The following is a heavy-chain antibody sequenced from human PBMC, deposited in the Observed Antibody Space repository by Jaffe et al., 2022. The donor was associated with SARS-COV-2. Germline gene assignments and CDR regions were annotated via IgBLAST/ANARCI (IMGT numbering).Heavy chain of an antibody. CDR3: ATATSGCFDH. D-gene: IGHD3-10*01. Sequence: EVQLVESGGGLVQPGGSLRLSCVASGFTFSNSWMGWVRQAPGKGLEWVANIKPDESEGYYVDSVKGRFTISRDDAKSSLFLQMNSLRDEDAAVYYCATATSGCFDHWGQGVLVTVSS. CDR1: GFTFSNSW. J-gene: IGHJ4*02. V-gene: IGHV3-7*01. CDR2: IKPDESEG.